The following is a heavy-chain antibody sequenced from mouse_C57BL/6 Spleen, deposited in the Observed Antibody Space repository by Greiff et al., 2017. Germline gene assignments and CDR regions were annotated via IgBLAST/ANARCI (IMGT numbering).Heavy chain of an antibody. J-gene: IGHJ3*01. CDR1: GYSITSGYY. CDR2: ISYDGSN. Sequence: EVKLVESGPGLVKPSQSLSLTCSVTGYSITSGYYWNWIRQFPGNKLEWMGYISYDGSNNYNPSLKNRISITRDTSKNQFFLKLNSVTTEDTATYYCAREDYFAYWGQGTLVTVSA. CDR3: AREDYFAY. D-gene: IGHD2-4*01. V-gene: IGHV3-6*01.